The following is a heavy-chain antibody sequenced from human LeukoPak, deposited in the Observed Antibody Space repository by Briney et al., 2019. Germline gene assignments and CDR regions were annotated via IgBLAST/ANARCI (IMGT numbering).Heavy chain of an antibody. Sequence: PSETLSLTCTVSGGSISSYYWSWIRQPPGKGLEWIGYIYYSGSTNYNPSLKSRVTISVDKSENQFSLKLSSVTAADTAVYYCARGGVAIFGVVIIGTAHDAFDIWGQGTMVTVSS. CDR1: GGSISSYY. J-gene: IGHJ3*02. V-gene: IGHV4-59*12. CDR3: ARGGVAIFGVVIIGTAHDAFDI. D-gene: IGHD3-3*01. CDR2: IYYSGST.